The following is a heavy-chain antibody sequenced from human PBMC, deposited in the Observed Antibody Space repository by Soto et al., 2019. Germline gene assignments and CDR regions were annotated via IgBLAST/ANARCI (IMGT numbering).Heavy chain of an antibody. CDR3: ARADPAASVGY. D-gene: IGHD2-2*01. Sequence: SETLSLTCTVSGGSMSSHYWTWLRQSPGKGLEWIGYISYSGSTYYNPSLKSRVSISADTSKSQFSLRMNSMIAADTAVYYCARADPAASVGYWGQGTLVTVSS. J-gene: IGHJ4*02. V-gene: IGHV4-59*11. CDR2: ISYSGST. CDR1: GGSMSSHY.